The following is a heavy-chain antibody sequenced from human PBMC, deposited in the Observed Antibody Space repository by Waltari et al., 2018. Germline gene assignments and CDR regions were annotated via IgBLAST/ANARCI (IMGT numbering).Heavy chain of an antibody. CDR2: IIPIFGTA. CDR1: GYTFTSYD. J-gene: IGHJ4*02. CDR3: ARSAAITFGGATGSGY. V-gene: IGHV1-69*13. D-gene: IGHD3-16*01. Sequence: QVQLVQSGAEVKKPGSSVKVSCKASGYTFTSYDINWVRQATGQGLEWMGGIIPIFGTANYAQKFQGRVTITADESTSTAYMELSSLRSEDTAVYYCARSAAITFGGATGSGYWGQGTLVTVSS.